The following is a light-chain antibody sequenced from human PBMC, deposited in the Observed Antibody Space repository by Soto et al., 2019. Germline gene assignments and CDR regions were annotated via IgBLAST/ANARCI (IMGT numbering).Light chain of an antibody. CDR3: QQYNNWPRT. J-gene: IGKJ1*01. Sequence: TMSPGTLSLSKGERATLSCRASQTVYNGYLAWYQQKPGQAPRLLIYGASTRATGIPARFSGSGSGTEFTLTISSLQSEDFAVYYCQQYNNWPRTFGQGTKV. CDR1: QTVYNGY. CDR2: GAS. V-gene: IGKV3-15*01.